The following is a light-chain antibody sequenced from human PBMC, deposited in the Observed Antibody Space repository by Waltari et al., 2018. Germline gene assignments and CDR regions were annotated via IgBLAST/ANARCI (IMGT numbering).Light chain of an antibody. CDR3: QQRSNSFA. J-gene: IGKJ3*01. CDR1: QSVNRY. V-gene: IGKV3-11*01. CDR2: DAS. Sequence: EIVLTQSPATLSLSPGERATLSCRASQSVNRYLAWYQQKPGQAPRLLIYDASTRATGVPARFSGSGSVTDFTLTISSLEPEDFAVYYCQQRSNSFAFGPGTRVDIK.